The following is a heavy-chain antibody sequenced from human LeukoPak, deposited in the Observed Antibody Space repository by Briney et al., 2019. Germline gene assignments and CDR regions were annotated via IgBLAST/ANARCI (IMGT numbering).Heavy chain of an antibody. J-gene: IGHJ4*02. Sequence: GASVKVSFKASGYTFTVYYMNWVRQAPGQGLEWMGWINPNSGGTNYAQKLQGRVTMTRDTSISTAYMELSRLTSDDTAVYYCARLRDGSGSFDYWGQGTLVTVSS. D-gene: IGHD3-10*01. CDR2: INPNSGGT. V-gene: IGHV1-2*02. CDR3: ARLRDGSGSFDY. CDR1: GYTFTVYY.